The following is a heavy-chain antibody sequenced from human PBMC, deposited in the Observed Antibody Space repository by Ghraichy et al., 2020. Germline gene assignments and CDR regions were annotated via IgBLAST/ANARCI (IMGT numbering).Heavy chain of an antibody. CDR3: ARDRGSVIVPPSITYYSGMGV. D-gene: IGHD2/OR15-2a*01. Sequence: GGSLRLSCAASGFAVSSYYMNWVRQAPGKGLEWVSVLYSDGSTYYADSVKGRFTISRDSSKNTLYLQMNSLRAEDTALYFGARDRGSVIVPPSITYYSGMGVWGQGTTVTVSS. V-gene: IGHV3-53*01. CDR1: GFAVSSYY. J-gene: IGHJ6*02. CDR2: LYSDGST.